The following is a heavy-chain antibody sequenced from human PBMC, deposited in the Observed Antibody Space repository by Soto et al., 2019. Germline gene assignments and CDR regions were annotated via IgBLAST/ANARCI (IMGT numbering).Heavy chain of an antibody. CDR3: ARGPSVYCSSTSCSPFDP. J-gene: IGHJ5*02. CDR1: GFTFSSYA. Sequence: QVQLVESGGGVVQPGRSLRLSCAASGFTFSSYAMHWVRQAPGKGLEWVAVISYDGSNKYYADSVKGRFTISRGNSKNTLYLQMNSLRAEDTAVYYCARGPSVYCSSTSCSPFDPWGQRTLVTVSS. V-gene: IGHV3-30-3*01. CDR2: ISYDGSNK. D-gene: IGHD2-2*01.